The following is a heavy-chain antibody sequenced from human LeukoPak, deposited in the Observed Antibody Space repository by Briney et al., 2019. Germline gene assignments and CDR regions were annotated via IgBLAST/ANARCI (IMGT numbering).Heavy chain of an antibody. D-gene: IGHD1-26*01. CDR2: ISSSSIYI. V-gene: IGHV3-21*01. CDR1: GFTFSGYS. CDR3: ARGRQNSGSYSDAFDI. Sequence: GGSLRLSCAGSGFTFSGYSMHWVRQAPGKGLEWVSSISSSSIYIYYADSLKGRFTISRDNAKNSLSLQMNSLRAEDTAVYYCARGRQNSGSYSDAFDIWGQGTVVTVSS. J-gene: IGHJ3*02.